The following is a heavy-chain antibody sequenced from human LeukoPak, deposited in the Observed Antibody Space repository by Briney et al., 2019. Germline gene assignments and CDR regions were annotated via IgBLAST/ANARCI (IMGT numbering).Heavy chain of an antibody. V-gene: IGHV3-23*01. D-gene: IGHD4-11*01. CDR1: GFTFSSYA. Sequence: TGGSLRLSCAASGFTFSSYAMRWVRQAPGKGLEWVSSISGSGGDTYYADSVKGRFTSSRDNSKNTLYLQMNSLRAEDTAVYYCADSNYWYPNDYWGREPWSPSPQ. CDR2: ISGSGGDT. J-gene: IGHJ4*02. CDR3: ADSNYWYPNDY.